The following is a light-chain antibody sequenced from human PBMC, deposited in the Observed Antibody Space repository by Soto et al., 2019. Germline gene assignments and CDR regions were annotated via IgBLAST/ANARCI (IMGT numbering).Light chain of an antibody. CDR2: DAS. J-gene: IGKJ4*01. V-gene: IGKV3-11*01. CDR3: QQRSNWLLT. CDR1: QSVRSY. Sequence: EIVLTQSPATLSLSPGERATLSCRASQSVRSYLAWYQQKPGQAPRLLIYDASNRATGIPARFTGSGSGTDFTLTISSLEPEDFAVYYCQQRSNWLLTFGGGTKVAIK.